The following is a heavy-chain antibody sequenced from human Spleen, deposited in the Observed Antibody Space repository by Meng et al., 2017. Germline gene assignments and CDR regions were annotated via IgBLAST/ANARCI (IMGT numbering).Heavy chain of an antibody. Sequence: QVQVQEGGAGLLKPSEPLSLTCVVSGGSFSDYYWSWIRQPPGKGLEWIGEINHSGSTNYNPSLESRATISVDTSQNNLSLKLSSVTAADSAVYYCARGPTTMAHDFDYWGQGTLVTVSS. CDR3: ARGPTTMAHDFDY. V-gene: IGHV4-34*01. CDR2: INHSGST. J-gene: IGHJ4*02. CDR1: GGSFSDYY. D-gene: IGHD4-11*01.